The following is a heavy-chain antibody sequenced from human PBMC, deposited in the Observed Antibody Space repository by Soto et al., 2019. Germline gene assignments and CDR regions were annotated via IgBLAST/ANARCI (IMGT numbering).Heavy chain of an antibody. Sequence: GGSLRLSCAASGFTFSSYAMHWVRQAPGKGLEWVAVISYDGSNKYYADSVKGRFTISRDNSKNTLYLQMNSLRAEDTAVYYCAREGVVLYCFDYWGQGTLVTVSS. CDR1: GFTFSSYA. V-gene: IGHV3-30-3*01. D-gene: IGHD3-10*01. CDR2: ISYDGSNK. J-gene: IGHJ4*02. CDR3: AREGVVLYCFDY.